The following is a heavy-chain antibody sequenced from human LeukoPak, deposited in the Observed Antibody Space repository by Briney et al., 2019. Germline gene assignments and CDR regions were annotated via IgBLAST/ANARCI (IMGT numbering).Heavy chain of an antibody. CDR2: ISYDGSNK. D-gene: IGHD3-10*01. J-gene: IGHJ6*02. Sequence: HSGGSLSLSCAASGFTFSSYAMHWVRHAPGKGLEWVAVISYDGSNKYYADAEKGRFTSSRDNSKNTMYLQMNSLIAEDTAVYYCAREGSYYHPPYYYYGMDVWGQGTTVTVSS. CDR1: GFTFSSYA. V-gene: IGHV3-30-3*01. CDR3: AREGSYYHPPYYYYGMDV.